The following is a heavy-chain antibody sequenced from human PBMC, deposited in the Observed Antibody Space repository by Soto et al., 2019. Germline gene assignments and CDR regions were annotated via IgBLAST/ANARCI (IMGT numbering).Heavy chain of an antibody. V-gene: IGHV1-3*01. CDR1: GYTFTSYA. Sequence: ASVKVSCKASGYTFTSYAMHWVRQAPGQRLEWMGWINAGNGNTKYSQKFQGRVTITRDTSASTAYMELSSLRSEDTAVYYCARAGFYILKPFDYWGQGTLVTVSS. D-gene: IGHD3-9*01. CDR3: ARAGFYILKPFDY. J-gene: IGHJ4*02. CDR2: INAGNGNT.